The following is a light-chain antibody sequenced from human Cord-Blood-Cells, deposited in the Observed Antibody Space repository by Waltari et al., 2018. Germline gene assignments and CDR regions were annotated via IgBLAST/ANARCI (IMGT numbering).Light chain of an antibody. CDR2: DVS. Sequence: QSALTQPASVSGSPGQPLTISCPGTSSDVGGYNYVSWYQQHPGKAPKLMIYDVSNRPSGVSNRFSGSRSGNTASLTISGLQAEDEADYYCSSYTSSSTWVFGGGTKLTVL. CDR3: SSYTSSSTWV. J-gene: IGLJ3*02. CDR1: SSDVGGYNY. V-gene: IGLV2-14*01.